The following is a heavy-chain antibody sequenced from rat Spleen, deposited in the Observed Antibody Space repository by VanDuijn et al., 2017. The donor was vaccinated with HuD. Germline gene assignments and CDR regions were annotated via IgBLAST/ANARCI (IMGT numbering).Heavy chain of an antibody. J-gene: IGHJ3*01. CDR2: ISYDGSST. D-gene: IGHD1-4*01. CDR3: ATAGTRVSRFAY. V-gene: IGHV5-29*01. Sequence: EVQLVESDGGLVQPGRSLKLSCAASGFTFSDYYMAWVRQAPTKGLEWVATISYDGSSTYYRDSVKGRFTISRDNAKSTLYLQMDSLRSEDTATYYCATAGTRVSRFAYWGQGT. CDR1: GFTFSDYY.